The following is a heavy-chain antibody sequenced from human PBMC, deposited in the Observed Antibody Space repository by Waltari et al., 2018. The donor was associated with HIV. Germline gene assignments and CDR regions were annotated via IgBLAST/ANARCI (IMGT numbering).Heavy chain of an antibody. CDR2: IYQSGTT. CDR1: DYSISSGYF. D-gene: IGHD3-10*01. V-gene: IGHV4-38-2*02. J-gene: IGHJ5*02. CDR3: ARDVRGVDGNWFDP. Sequence: QVQLQESGPGLVKPSETLSLTCAVSDYSISSGYFWGWIRQPPGKGWEWIGSIYQSGTTYFNPSLKSRVTLSVDTSKNQFSLKLTSLSAADTAVYYCARDVRGVDGNWFDPWGQGTLVTVPS.